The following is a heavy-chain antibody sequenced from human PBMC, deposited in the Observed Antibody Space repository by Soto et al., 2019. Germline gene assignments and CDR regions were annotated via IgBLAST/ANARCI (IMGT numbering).Heavy chain of an antibody. Sequence: QVQLVESGGGVVQPGRSLRLSCAASGFTFSSYGMHWVRQAPGKGLEWVAVISYDGSNKYYADSVKGRFTISRDNSKNTRYLQMNSLRAEDTAVDYCAKGCSSSIAATLDYWGQETLVTVSS. CDR1: GFTFSSYG. CDR2: ISYDGSNK. J-gene: IGHJ4*02. D-gene: IGHD6-6*01. CDR3: AKGCSSSIAATLDY. V-gene: IGHV3-30*18.